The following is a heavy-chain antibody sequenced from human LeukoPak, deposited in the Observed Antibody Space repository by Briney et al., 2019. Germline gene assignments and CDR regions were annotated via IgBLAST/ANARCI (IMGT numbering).Heavy chain of an antibody. Sequence: GGSLRLSCAASGFTFSSYWMHWVRQAPGKGLEWVAVISYGGSNKYYADSVKGRFTISRDNSKNTLYLQMNSLRDEDTAVYYCARADVVPFAPSQKNWFDPWGQGTLVTVSS. D-gene: IGHD2-2*01. CDR1: GFTFSSYW. CDR3: ARADVVPFAPSQKNWFDP. CDR2: ISYGGSNK. V-gene: IGHV3-30-3*01. J-gene: IGHJ5*02.